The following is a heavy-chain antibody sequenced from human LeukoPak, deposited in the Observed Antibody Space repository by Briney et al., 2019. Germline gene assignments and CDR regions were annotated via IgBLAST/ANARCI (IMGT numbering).Heavy chain of an antibody. V-gene: IGHV3-23*01. Sequence: GGSLRLSCAASGFSFSSFAMTWVRQAPGKGLEWVSSVTGGHYATYNTDSVKGRFTISRDNAKNTLYLQMNSLRADDTAIYYCTKDPNGDYIGAFDPWGQGTLVTVSS. J-gene: IGHJ5*02. CDR1: GFSFSSFA. CDR2: VTGGHYAT. CDR3: TKDPNGDYIGAFDP. D-gene: IGHD4-17*01.